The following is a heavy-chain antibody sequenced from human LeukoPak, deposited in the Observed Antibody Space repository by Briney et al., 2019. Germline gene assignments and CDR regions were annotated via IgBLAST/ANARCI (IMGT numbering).Heavy chain of an antibody. J-gene: IGHJ4*02. V-gene: IGHV3-74*01. CDR2: IRNDGSGI. CDR1: GFNFINTW. CDR3: ARERGVSHPFDY. D-gene: IGHD2-21*01. Sequence: GGSLRLSCAASGFNFINTWMHWVRQAPGKGLVWVARIRNDGSGIIYADSVKGRFTISRDNARNTLYLQMNSLRAEDTAVYYCARERGVSHPFDYWGQGTLVTVSS.